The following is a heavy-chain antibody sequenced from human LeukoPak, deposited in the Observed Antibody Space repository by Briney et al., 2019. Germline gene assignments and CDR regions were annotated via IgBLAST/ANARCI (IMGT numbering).Heavy chain of an antibody. CDR2: ISYDGSNK. D-gene: IGHD1-1*01. J-gene: IGHJ6*03. Sequence: GGSLRLSCAASGFTFSSYGMHWVRQAPGKGLEWVAVISYDGSNKYYADSVKGRFTISRDNSKNTLYLQMNSLRAEDTAVYYCARDRAKRGSYYYMDVWGKGTTVTVSS. V-gene: IGHV3-30*19. CDR3: ARDRAKRGSYYYMDV. CDR1: GFTFSSYG.